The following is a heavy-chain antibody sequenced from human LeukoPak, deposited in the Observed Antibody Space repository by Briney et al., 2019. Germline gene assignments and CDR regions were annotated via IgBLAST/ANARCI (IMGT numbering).Heavy chain of an antibody. J-gene: IGHJ2*01. CDR2: INHSGST. D-gene: IGHD2-8*01. CDR3: ARVMVSRPWSFDL. CDR1: GGSFSGYY. Sequence: SETLSLTCAVYGGSFSGYYWSWIRQPPGKGLEWIGEINHSGSTNYNPSLKSRVTISVDTSKNQFSLKLSSVTAADTAVYYCARVMVSRPWSFDLWGRGTLVTVSS. V-gene: IGHV4-34*01.